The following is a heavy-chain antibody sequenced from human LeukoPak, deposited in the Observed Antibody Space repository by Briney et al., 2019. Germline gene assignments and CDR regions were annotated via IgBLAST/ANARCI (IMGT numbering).Heavy chain of an antibody. D-gene: IGHD6-13*01. CDR3: ARGQYSSSWYGQYYYYGMDV. J-gene: IGHJ6*02. CDR1: GYTFTDYY. Sequence: ASVKVSCKASGYTFTDYYMHWVRQAPGQGLEWMGWINPRSGGTNYAQKFQGRVTMTRDTSISAAYMELSSLRSEDTAVYYCARGQYSSSWYGQYYYYGMDVWGQGTTVTVSS. V-gene: IGHV1-2*02. CDR2: INPRSGGT.